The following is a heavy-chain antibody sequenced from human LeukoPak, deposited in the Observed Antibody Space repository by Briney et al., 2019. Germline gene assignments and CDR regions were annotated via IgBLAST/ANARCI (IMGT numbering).Heavy chain of an antibody. Sequence: SETLSLTCTVSGGSISSYYWSWIRQPPGKGLEWIGYIYYSGSTNYNPSLKSRVTIPVDTSKNQFSLKLSSVTAADTAVYYCARDTPGGFQHWGQGTLVTVSS. CDR2: IYYSGST. CDR1: GGSISSYY. J-gene: IGHJ1*01. D-gene: IGHD1-14*01. CDR3: ARDTPGGFQH. V-gene: IGHV4-59*01.